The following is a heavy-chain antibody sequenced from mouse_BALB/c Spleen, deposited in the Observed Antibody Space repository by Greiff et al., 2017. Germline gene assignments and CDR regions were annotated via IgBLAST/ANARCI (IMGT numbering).Heavy chain of an antibody. CDR2: IYPGNVNT. CDR3: ARGKGLSLLRVPYAMDY. D-gene: IGHD1-2*01. J-gene: IGHJ4*01. CDR1: GYTFTSYY. Sequence: VQLQQSGPELVKPGASVRISCKASGYTFTSYYIHWVKQRPGQGLEWIGWIYPGNVNTKYNEKFKGKATLTADKSSSTAYMQLSSLTSEDSAVYFCARGKGLSLLRVPYAMDYWGQGTSVTVSS. V-gene: IGHV1S56*01.